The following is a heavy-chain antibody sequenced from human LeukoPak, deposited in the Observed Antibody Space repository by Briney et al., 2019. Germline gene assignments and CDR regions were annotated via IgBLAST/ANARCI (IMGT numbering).Heavy chain of an antibody. V-gene: IGHV3-53*01. CDR2: IYSGGST. CDR1: GFTVSSNY. J-gene: IGHJ4*02. CDR3: ARYRGANGYYFDY. D-gene: IGHD3-10*01. Sequence: PGGSLRLSCAASGFTVSSNYMSWVRQAPGKGLEWVSIIYSGGSTYYADSVKGRFTISRDNSKNTLYLQMNSLRAEDTAVYYCARYRGANGYYFDYWGQGTLVTVSS.